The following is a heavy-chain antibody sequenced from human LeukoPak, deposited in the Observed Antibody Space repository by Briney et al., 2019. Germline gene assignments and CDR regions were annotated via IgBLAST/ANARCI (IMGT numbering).Heavy chain of an antibody. Sequence: SETLSLTCAVYGGSFSGYYWSWIRQPPGKGLEWIGEINHSGSTNYNPSLKSRVTISVDKSKNQFSLKLSSVTAADTAVYYCARVERDYGDYENFDYWGQGTLVTVSS. D-gene: IGHD4-17*01. CDR1: GGSFSGYY. CDR2: INHSGST. J-gene: IGHJ4*02. V-gene: IGHV4-34*01. CDR3: ARVERDYGDYENFDY.